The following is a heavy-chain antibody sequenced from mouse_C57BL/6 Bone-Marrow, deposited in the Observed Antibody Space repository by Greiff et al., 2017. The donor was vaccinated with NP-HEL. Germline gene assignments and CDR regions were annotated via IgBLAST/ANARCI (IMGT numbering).Heavy chain of an antibody. CDR1: GYTFTSYG. CDR2: IYPRSGNT. J-gene: IGHJ3*01. V-gene: IGHV1-81*01. D-gene: IGHD1-1*01. Sequence: QVQLQQSGAELARPGASVKLSCKASGYTFTSYGISWVKQRTGQGLEWIGEIYPRSGNTYYNEKFKGKATLTADKSSSTAYMELRRLTSEDSAVYFCARERDYYGSRGGFAYWGQGTLVTVSA. CDR3: ARERDYYGSRGGFAY.